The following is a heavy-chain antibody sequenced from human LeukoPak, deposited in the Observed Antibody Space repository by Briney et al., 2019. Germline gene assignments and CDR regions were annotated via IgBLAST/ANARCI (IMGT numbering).Heavy chain of an antibody. CDR2: MNPNSGNT. CDR1: GYTFTSYD. V-gene: IGHV1-8*01. J-gene: IGHJ5*02. CDR3: TRLRGASCRRRECAWFDP. D-gene: IGHD2-2*01. Sequence: ASVKVSCKASGYTFTSYDINWVRQATGQGLEWMGWMNPNSGNTGYAQKFQGRVTVTRNTSISTAYMELSSLRSEDTAVYYCTRLRGASCRRRECAWFDPWGQGTLVTVSS.